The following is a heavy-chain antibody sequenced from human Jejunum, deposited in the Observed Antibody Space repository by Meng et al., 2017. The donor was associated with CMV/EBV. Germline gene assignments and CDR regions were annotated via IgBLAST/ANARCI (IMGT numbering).Heavy chain of an antibody. J-gene: IGHJ4*02. CDR1: FTFGDYG. Sequence: FTFGDYGMIWVSQAQGKGLEWVSGVNENGRSTAYADSVKGRFTISRDNAKNSLFLQMNSLRDEDTALYHCARRSGHCTGSCYEDYWGQGTLVTVSS. CDR2: VNENGRST. V-gene: IGHV3-20*01. D-gene: IGHD2-8*02. CDR3: ARRSGHCTGSCYEDY.